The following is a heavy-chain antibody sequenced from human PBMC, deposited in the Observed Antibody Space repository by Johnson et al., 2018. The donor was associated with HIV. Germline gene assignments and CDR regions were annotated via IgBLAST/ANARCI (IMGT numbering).Heavy chain of an antibody. D-gene: IGHD1-26*01. CDR3: ARDLSEGELGHAFDI. Sequence: QVQLVESGGGVVQPGRSLRLSCAASGFTFSTYALHWVRQAPGKGLEWVAVIYSGGSTYYADSVKGRFTISRDNSKNTLYLQMNSLRAEDTAVYYCARDLSEGELGHAFDIWGQGTMVTVSS. CDR2: IYSGGST. CDR1: GFTFSTYA. J-gene: IGHJ3*02. V-gene: IGHV3-30*14.